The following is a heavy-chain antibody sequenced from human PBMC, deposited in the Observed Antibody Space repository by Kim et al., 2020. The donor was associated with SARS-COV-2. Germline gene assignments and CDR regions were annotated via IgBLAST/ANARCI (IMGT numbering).Heavy chain of an antibody. D-gene: IGHD3-10*01. Sequence: SLRLSCAASGFTFDDYGMHWVRQAPGKGLEWVSGISWNSGSIGYADPVKGRFTISRDNAKNSLYLQMNSLRAEDTAFYYCAKARPLVWFGELLGYFDYWGQGTLVTVSS. J-gene: IGHJ4*02. CDR3: AKARPLVWFGELLGYFDY. CDR2: ISWNSGSI. V-gene: IGHV3-9*01. CDR1: GFTFDDYG.